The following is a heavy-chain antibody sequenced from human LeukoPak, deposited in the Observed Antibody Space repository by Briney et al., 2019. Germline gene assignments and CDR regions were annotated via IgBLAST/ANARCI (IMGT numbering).Heavy chain of an antibody. CDR3: ARENYGDYAVDY. J-gene: IGHJ4*02. V-gene: IGHV1-69*05. CDR2: IIPIFGTA. CDR1: GYTFTGYY. D-gene: IGHD4-17*01. Sequence: SVKVSCKASGYTFTGYYMHWVRQAPGQGLEWMGRIIPIFGTANYAQKFQGRVTITTDESTSTAYMELSSLRSEDTAVYYCARENYGDYAVDYWGQGTLVTVSS.